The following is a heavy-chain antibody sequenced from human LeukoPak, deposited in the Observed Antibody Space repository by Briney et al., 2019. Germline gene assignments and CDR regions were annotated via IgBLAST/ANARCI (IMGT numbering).Heavy chain of an antibody. D-gene: IGHD4-17*01. CDR1: GGSISSSSYY. CDR3: ARWRGTVTTRGSAFDY. Sequence: SETLSLTCTVSGGSISSSSYYWGWIRQPPGRGLEWIGSIYYSGSTYYNPSLKSRVTISADTSKNQFSLKLSSVTAADTAVYYCARWRGTVTTRGSAFDYWGQGTLVTVSS. CDR2: IYYSGST. J-gene: IGHJ4*02. V-gene: IGHV4-39*07.